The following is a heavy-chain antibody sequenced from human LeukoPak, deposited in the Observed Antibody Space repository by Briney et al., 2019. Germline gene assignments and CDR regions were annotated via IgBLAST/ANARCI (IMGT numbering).Heavy chain of an antibody. CDR3: ARDRGMSYYMDV. J-gene: IGHJ6*03. D-gene: IGHD3-10*01. CDR1: GFTFSSYD. V-gene: IGHV3-13*01. Sequence: PGGSLRLSCVASGFTFSSYDMHWVRHATGKGLEWVSAIGTAGDTYYPGSVKGRFTISRENAKNSLYLQMNSLRAGDTAVYYCARDRGMSYYMDVWGKGTTVTVSS. CDR2: IGTAGDT.